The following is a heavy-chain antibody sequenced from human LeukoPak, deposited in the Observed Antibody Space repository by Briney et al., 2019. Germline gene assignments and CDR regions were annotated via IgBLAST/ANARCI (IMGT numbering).Heavy chain of an antibody. V-gene: IGHV3-21*01. CDR1: GFTFSSYS. J-gene: IGHJ5*01. Sequence: GGSLRLSCAASGFTFSSYSMNWVRQAPGKGLEWVSSISSSSSYIYYADSVKGRFTISRDNAKNSLYLQMNSLRAEDTAVYYCATLRLRYFDWSDFWGQGTLVTVSS. CDR2: ISSSSSYI. D-gene: IGHD3-9*01. CDR3: ATLRLRYFDWSDF.